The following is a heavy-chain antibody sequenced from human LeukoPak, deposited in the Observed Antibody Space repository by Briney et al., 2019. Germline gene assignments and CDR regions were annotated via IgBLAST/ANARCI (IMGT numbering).Heavy chain of an antibody. CDR2: IYYSGST. D-gene: IGHD3-22*01. Sequence: SETLSLTCTVSGGSISSYYWSWIRQPPGKGLEWIGYIYYSGSTNYNPSLKSRVTISVDTSKNQFSLKRSSVTAADTAVYYCARRMYYYHSSGYGGYWLDPWGQGTLVTVSS. V-gene: IGHV4-59*08. CDR1: GGSISSYY. J-gene: IGHJ5*02. CDR3: ARRMYYYHSSGYGGYWLDP.